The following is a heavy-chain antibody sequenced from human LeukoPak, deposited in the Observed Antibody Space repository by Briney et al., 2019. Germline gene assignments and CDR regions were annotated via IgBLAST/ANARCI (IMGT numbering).Heavy chain of an antibody. D-gene: IGHD1-26*01. CDR2: IWYDGSNK. CDR3: ARHPIVGATSGWFDP. J-gene: IGHJ5*02. Sequence: PGGSLRLSCAASGFTFSSYGMHWVRQAPGKGLEWVAVIWYDGSNKYYADSVKGRFTISRDNSKNTLYLQMNNLRAEDTALYYCARHPIVGATSGWFDPWGQGTLVTVSS. CDR1: GFTFSSYG. V-gene: IGHV3-33*01.